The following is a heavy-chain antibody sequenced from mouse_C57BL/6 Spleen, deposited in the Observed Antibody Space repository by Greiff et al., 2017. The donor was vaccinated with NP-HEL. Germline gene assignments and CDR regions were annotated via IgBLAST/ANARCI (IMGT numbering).Heavy chain of an antibody. Sequence: QVQLQQSGAELVKPGASVKLSCKASGYTFTSYWMHWVKQRPGQGLEWIGMIHPNSGSTNYNEKFKSKATLTVDKSSSTAYMQLSSLTSEDSAVYYCARSPIITDYYFDYWGQGTTLTVSS. V-gene: IGHV1-64*01. J-gene: IGHJ2*01. CDR1: GYTFTSYW. CDR3: ARSPIITDYYFDY. D-gene: IGHD2-4*01. CDR2: IHPNSGST.